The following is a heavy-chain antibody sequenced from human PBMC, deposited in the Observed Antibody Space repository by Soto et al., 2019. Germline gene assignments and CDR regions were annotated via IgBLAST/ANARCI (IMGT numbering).Heavy chain of an antibody. V-gene: IGHV4-59*01. D-gene: IGHD2-21*01. J-gene: IGHJ4*02. CDR3: ARGPIYGGEDYYFDY. CDR2: IYYSGST. CDR1: GGSISSYY. Sequence: SETLSLTCTVSGGSISSYYWSWIRQPPGKGLEWIGYIYYSGSTNYNPSLKSRVTISVDTSKNQFSLKLSSVTAADTAVYYCARGPIYGGEDYYFDYWGQGTLVTSPQ.